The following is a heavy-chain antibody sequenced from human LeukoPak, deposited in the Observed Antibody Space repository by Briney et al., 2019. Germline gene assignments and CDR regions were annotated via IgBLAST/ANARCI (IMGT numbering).Heavy chain of an antibody. Sequence: GGALEISCKGSGYSFTSYWIGWVRQMPGKGLEWMGIIYPGDSDTRYSPSFQGHVTISAANSISTAYLQWSSLKASDTSMYYCARSTYYYGSGSYGDLDYWGQGTLVTVSS. CDR3: ARSTYYYGSGSYGDLDY. V-gene: IGHV5-51*01. D-gene: IGHD3-10*01. CDR2: IYPGDSDT. CDR1: GYSFTSYW. J-gene: IGHJ4*02.